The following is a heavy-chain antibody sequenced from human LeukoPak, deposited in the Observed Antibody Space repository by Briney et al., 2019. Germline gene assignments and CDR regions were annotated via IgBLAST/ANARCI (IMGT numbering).Heavy chain of an antibody. CDR3: ARSPQGLDFWSGYYLDY. D-gene: IGHD3-3*01. V-gene: IGHV4-4*07. Sequence: SETLSLTCTVSGGSISSYYWSWIRQPAGKGLEWIGRIYTSGSTNYNPSLKSRVTISVDTSKNQFSLKLSSVTAADTAVYYCARSPQGLDFWSGYYLDYWGQGTLVTVSS. CDR1: GGSISSYY. J-gene: IGHJ4*02. CDR2: IYTSGST.